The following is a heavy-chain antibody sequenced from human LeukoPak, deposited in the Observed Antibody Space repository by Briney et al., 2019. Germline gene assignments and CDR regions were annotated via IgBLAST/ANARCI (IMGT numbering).Heavy chain of an antibody. V-gene: IGHV3-48*04. D-gene: IGHD5-18*01. J-gene: IGHJ4*02. CDR2: ISSSGNTI. Sequence: GGSLRLSCAASGFTFSSYSMNWVRQAPGKGLEWVSYISSSGNTIDYADSVKGRFTISRDNAKNSLYLQMVCLRAEDTAVYYCARLRGYSYGYGDYWGQGTLVTVSS. CDR1: GFTFSSYS. CDR3: ARLRGYSYGYGDY.